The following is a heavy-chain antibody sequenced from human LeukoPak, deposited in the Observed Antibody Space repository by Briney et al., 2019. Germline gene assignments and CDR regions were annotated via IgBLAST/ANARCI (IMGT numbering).Heavy chain of an antibody. D-gene: IGHD3-10*01. CDR2: ISYDGSNK. CDR1: GFTFSSYA. J-gene: IGHJ3*02. V-gene: IGHV3-30*04. Sequence: GGCLRLSCVASGFTFSSYAMHWVRQPPGKGREWVAVISYDGSNKYYADSVKGRFTLSRDNSKNTLYLQMNSLRAEDTAVYYCARTQDYYDAFDIWGQGTMVTVSS. CDR3: ARTQDYYDAFDI.